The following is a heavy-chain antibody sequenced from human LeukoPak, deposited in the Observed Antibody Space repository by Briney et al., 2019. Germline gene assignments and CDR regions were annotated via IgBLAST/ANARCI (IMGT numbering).Heavy chain of an antibody. D-gene: IGHD4-11*01. Sequence: ASVKVSCKVSGYTLTDYSMHWVRQAPGKGLEWMGGFNPEDGETIYAQKFQGRVTMIEDTSTDTAYMELTSLRSDDTAVYYCAAGGTITTEFDFWGQGTLVTVFS. V-gene: IGHV1-24*01. J-gene: IGHJ4*02. CDR1: GYTLTDYS. CDR3: AAGGTITTEFDF. CDR2: FNPEDGET.